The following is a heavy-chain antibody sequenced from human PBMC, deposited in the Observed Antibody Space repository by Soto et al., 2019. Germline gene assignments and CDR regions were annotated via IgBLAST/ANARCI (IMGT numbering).Heavy chain of an antibody. CDR3: AGAPTIFGVVQFDY. Sequence: SVKVSCKASGGTFSSYAISWVRQAPGQGLEWMGGIIPIFGTANYAQKFQGRVTITADESTSTAYMELSSLRSEDTAVYYCAGAPTIFGVVQFDYWGQGTLVTVS. V-gene: IGHV1-69*13. D-gene: IGHD3-3*01. CDR2: IIPIFGTA. J-gene: IGHJ4*02. CDR1: GGTFSSYA.